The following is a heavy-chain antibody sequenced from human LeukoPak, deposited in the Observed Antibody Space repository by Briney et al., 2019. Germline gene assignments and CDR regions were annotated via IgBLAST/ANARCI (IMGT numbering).Heavy chain of an antibody. D-gene: IGHD5-24*01. CDR1: GGSFSGYY. Sequence: SETLSLTCAVYGGSFSGYYWSWIRQPPGKGLEWIGEINHSGSTNYNPSLKSRVTISVDTSKNQFSLKLSSVTAADTAVYYCARRRGRWLQLGGFDYWGQGTLVTVSS. J-gene: IGHJ4*02. CDR3: ARRRGRWLQLGGFDY. CDR2: INHSGST. V-gene: IGHV4-34*01.